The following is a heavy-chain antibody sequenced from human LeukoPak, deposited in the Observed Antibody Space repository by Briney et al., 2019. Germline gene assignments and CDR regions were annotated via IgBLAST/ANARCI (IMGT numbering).Heavy chain of an antibody. CDR2: IIPIFGTA. J-gene: IGHJ6*03. V-gene: IGHV1-69*01. Sequence: ASVKVSCKASGGTFSSYAISWVRQAPGQGLEWMGGIIPIFGTANYAQKFQGRVTITADESTSTAYMELSSLRSEDTAVYYCARPPTSSRGGRYYYMDVWGKGTTVTVPS. D-gene: IGHD2-15*01. CDR3: ARPPTSSRGGRYYYMDV. CDR1: GGTFSSYA.